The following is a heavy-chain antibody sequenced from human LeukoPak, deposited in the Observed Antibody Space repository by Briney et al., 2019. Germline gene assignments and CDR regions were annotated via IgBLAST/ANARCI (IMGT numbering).Heavy chain of an antibody. J-gene: IGHJ4*02. CDR3: AKGGKWDVTPFDY. D-gene: IGHD1-26*01. V-gene: IGHV3-23*01. CDR1: GFTFTSYA. CDR2: ISGGGGSA. Sequence: GGSLRLSCAASGFTFTSYAMSWVRQAPGKGLEWVSTISGGGGSAYYADSVKGRFTISRDNSKNTLYLQVNSLRAEDTAVYYCAKGGKWDVTPFDYWGQGTLVTVSS.